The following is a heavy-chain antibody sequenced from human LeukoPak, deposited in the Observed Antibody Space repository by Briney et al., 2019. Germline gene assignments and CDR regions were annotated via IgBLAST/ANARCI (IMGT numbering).Heavy chain of an antibody. D-gene: IGHD4-23*01. Sequence: GASVTVSCKASGYTFTSYDINWVGQAAGQGREGRGWMNPNSGNTGYAQNFQARVTITRNTSISTAYMELSSLRSEDTAVYYCAIAARPVVHDAFDIWGQGTMVTVSS. CDR3: AIAARPVVHDAFDI. CDR2: MNPNSGNT. V-gene: IGHV1-8*01. CDR1: GYTFTSYD. J-gene: IGHJ3*02.